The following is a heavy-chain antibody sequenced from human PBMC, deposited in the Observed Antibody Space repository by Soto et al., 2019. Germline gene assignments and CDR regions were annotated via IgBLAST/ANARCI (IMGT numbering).Heavy chain of an antibody. CDR2: ISGSVGST. CDR1: GFTFSSYA. V-gene: IGHV3-23*01. J-gene: IGHJ4*02. D-gene: IGHD2-2*01. Sequence: PGGSLRLSCAASGFTFSSYAMSWVRQAPGKGLEWVSAISGSVGSTYYADSVKGRFTISRDNSKNTLYLQMNSLRAEDTAVYYCLDQRTRRYYFDYWGQGTLVTVSS. CDR3: LDQRTRRYYFDY.